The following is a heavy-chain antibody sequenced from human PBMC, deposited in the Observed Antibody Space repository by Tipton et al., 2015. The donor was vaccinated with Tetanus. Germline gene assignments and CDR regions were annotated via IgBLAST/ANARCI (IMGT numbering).Heavy chain of an antibody. CDR3: ARSYGDTFLFRLDY. Sequence: LRLSCTVSGGSINDYYWGWIRQPPGMGLEWIGNISQSGSASYNPSLKSRVTISLDTSKNQFSLTLRSVTAADTAVYYCARSYGDTFLFRLDYWGQGALVTVSS. J-gene: IGHJ4*02. CDR2: ISQSGSA. D-gene: IGHD4-17*01. V-gene: IGHV4-59*01. CDR1: GGSINDYY.